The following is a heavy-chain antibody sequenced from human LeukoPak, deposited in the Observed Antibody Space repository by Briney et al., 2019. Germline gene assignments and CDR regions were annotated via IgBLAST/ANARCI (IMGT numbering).Heavy chain of an antibody. CDR1: GGSISSGGYY. J-gene: IGHJ4*02. V-gene: IGHV4-30-2*01. D-gene: IGHD3-3*01. CDR3: ARAGRITIFGVVHQGPVAY. Sequence: PSETLSLTYTVSGGSISSGGYYWSWSRQPPGKGLVWSGYIYHSGSTYYNPSLKSRVTISVDRSKNQFSLKLSSVTAADTAVYYCARAGRITIFGVVHQGPVAYWGQGTLVTVSS. CDR2: IYHSGST.